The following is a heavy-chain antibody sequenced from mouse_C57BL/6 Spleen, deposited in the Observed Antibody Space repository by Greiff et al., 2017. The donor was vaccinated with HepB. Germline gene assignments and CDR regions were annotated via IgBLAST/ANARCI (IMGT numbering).Heavy chain of an antibody. D-gene: IGHD2-12*01. Sequence: EVKLVESGGDLVKPGGSLKLSCAASGFTFSSYGMSWVRQTPDKRLEWVATISSGGSYTYYPDSVKGRFTISRDNAKNNLDLQMSSLKSEDTAMYYCARHRYDVGFDYWGQGTTLTVSS. CDR2: ISSGGSYT. CDR1: GFTFSSYG. CDR3: ARHRYDVGFDY. V-gene: IGHV5-6*01. J-gene: IGHJ2*01.